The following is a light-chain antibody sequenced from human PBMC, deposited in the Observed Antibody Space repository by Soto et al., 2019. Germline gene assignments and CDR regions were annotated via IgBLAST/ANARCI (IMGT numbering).Light chain of an antibody. J-gene: IGKJ4*01. CDR3: QQLNTYPLT. CDR1: QGISSY. CDR2: GAS. V-gene: IGKV1-9*01. Sequence: DIQLTQSPSFLSASVGDRVTITCRASQGISSYLVWYQQKPGKAPKLLIYGASTLQSGVPSRFSGSGSGTEFTLTISNLQPEDLATYYCQQLNTYPLTFGGGTKVEI.